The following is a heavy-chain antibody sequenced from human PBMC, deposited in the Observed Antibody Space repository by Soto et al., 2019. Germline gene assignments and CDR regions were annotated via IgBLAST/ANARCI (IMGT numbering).Heavy chain of an antibody. CDR2: ISGTSSTI. D-gene: IGHD2-15*01. Sequence: EVQLLESGGGLVQPGGSLRVSCAASGFTFSSYAMSWVRQAPGKGLEWISYISGTSSTIYYADSVKGRFTISRDNAKNSLYLQMNSLRDEDTAVYYCARGMGYYCSGGSCPEVVFDYWGQGTLGTVSS. V-gene: IGHV3-48*02. CDR1: GFTFSSYA. CDR3: ARGMGYYCSGGSCPEVVFDY. J-gene: IGHJ4*02.